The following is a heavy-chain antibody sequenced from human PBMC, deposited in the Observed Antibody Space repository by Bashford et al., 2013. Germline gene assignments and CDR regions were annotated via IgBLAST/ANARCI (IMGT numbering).Heavy chain of an antibody. CDR2: SITVGVP. CDR3: ARTYSSSPYEFAY. D-gene: IGHD6-6*01. Sequence: LSPHPVLSLVAPSVVLTGPGSGSPPGRDWSGLGISITVGVPYYNPSLKSRVTISVDTSNNQFSLKVRSVTAADTAVYYCARTYSSSPYEFAYWGQGTLVTVSS. CDR1: VAPSVVLT. J-gene: IGHJ4*02. V-gene: IGHV4-4*08.